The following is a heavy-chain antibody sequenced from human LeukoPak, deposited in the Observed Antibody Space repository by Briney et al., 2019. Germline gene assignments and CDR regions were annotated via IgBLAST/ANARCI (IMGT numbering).Heavy chain of an antibody. D-gene: IGHD6-6*01. CDR1: GFIFNNYA. Sequence: SGGSLRLSCAGSGFIFNNYAMHWVRQPPGKGLEWVSGISWNSGSIDYADSVKGRFTISRDNAKNSLYLQMNSLRVEDTAVYYCAKWKYSNSGIDDYWGQGTLVTVSS. CDR3: AKWKYSNSGIDDY. V-gene: IGHV3-9*01. CDR2: ISWNSGSI. J-gene: IGHJ4*02.